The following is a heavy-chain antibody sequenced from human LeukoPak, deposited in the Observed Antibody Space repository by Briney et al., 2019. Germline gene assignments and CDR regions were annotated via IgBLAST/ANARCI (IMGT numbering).Heavy chain of an antibody. CDR3: AHSTYSSGWYDLVGLFDP. V-gene: IGHV2-5*01. Sequence: SGPTLVNPTQTLTLTCTFSGFSLSTSGVGVGWIRQPPGKALEWLALIYWNDDKRYSPSLKSRLTITKDTSKNQVVLTVTNMDPVDTATYYCAHSTYSSGWYDLVGLFDPWGQGTLVTVSS. J-gene: IGHJ5*02. D-gene: IGHD6-19*01. CDR2: IYWNDDK. CDR1: GFSLSTSGVG.